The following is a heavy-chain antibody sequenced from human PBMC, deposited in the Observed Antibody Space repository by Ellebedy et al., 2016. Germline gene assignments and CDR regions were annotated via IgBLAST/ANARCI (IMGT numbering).Heavy chain of an antibody. J-gene: IGHJ4*02. V-gene: IGHV3-23*01. Sequence: GGSLRLXXAASGFTFSSYAMSWVRQAPGKGLEWVSTIGGSGGSTYYADSVKGRFTISRDNSKNTLYLQMHSLRAEDTAVYYCAKGGATGTTLFDYWGQGTLVTVSS. CDR1: GFTFSSYA. CDR3: AKGGATGTTLFDY. CDR2: IGGSGGST. D-gene: IGHD1-1*01.